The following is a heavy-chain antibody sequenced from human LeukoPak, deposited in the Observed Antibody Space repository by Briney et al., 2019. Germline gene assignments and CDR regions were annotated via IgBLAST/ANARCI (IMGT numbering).Heavy chain of an antibody. CDR2: ISGTGSTT. Sequence: GGSLRLSCAAPGFTFSSYAMSWVRQAPGKGLEWVSAISGTGSTTFYADSVKGRFTISRDNSKNTLYLQMNSLRAEDTAVYYCAKKLGYCSSTSCYFFRHYYYGMDVWGQGTTVTVSS. CDR1: GFTFSSYA. J-gene: IGHJ6*02. CDR3: AKKLGYCSSTSCYFFRHYYYGMDV. D-gene: IGHD2-2*01. V-gene: IGHV3-23*01.